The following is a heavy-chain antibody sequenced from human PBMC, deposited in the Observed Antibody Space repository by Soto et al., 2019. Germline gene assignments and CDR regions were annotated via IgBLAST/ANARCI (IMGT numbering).Heavy chain of an antibody. CDR1: GFTFSSYG. V-gene: IGHV3-30*18. D-gene: IGHD2-2*01. Sequence: QVPLVESGGGVVQPGRSLRLSCAASGFTFSSYGMHWVRQAPGKGLEWVAVLSYDGSNKYYADSVKGRFTISRDNSKNTLYLQMNSMRAEDTAVYYCAKDESQLPPTATYGMDVWGQGTTVTVSS. J-gene: IGHJ6*02. CDR3: AKDESQLPPTATYGMDV. CDR2: LSYDGSNK.